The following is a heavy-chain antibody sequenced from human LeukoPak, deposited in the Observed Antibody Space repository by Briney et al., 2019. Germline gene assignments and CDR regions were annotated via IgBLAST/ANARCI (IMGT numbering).Heavy chain of an antibody. CDR3: AKGPDNYDFWSGYYGY. CDR1: GFTFSSYA. D-gene: IGHD3-3*01. Sequence: GGSLRLSCAASGFTFSSYAMSWVRQAPGKGLEWVSAISGSGGSTYYADSVKGRFTISRDNSKNTLYLQMNSLRAEDTAVYYCAKGPDNYDFWSGYYGYWGQGTLVTVSS. CDR2: ISGSGGST. J-gene: IGHJ4*02. V-gene: IGHV3-23*01.